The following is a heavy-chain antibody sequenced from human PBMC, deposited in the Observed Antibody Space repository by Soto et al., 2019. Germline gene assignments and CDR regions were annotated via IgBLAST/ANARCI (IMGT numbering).Heavy chain of an antibody. CDR1: GVSVSSNSAA. D-gene: IGHD3-3*01. J-gene: IGHJ6*01. V-gene: IGHV6-1*01. Sequence: SQTLSLTCAISGVSVSSNSAAWSWIRQSPSRGLEWLGRTYYRSKWYNDYAISVKSRITINSDTSKNQFSLQLNSVTPEDTAVYYCARDLSLHDFWSGYSDYCHPCGTDVW. CDR2: TYYRSKWYN. CDR3: ARDLSLHDFWSGYSDYCHPCGTDV.